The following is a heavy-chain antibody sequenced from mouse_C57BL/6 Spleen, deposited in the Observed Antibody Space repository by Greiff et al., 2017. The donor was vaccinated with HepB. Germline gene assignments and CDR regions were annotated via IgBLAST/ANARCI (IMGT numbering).Heavy chain of an antibody. D-gene: IGHD2-3*01. Sequence: EVMLVESGGGLVQPGGSLKLSCAASGFTFSDYYMYWVRQTPEKRLEWVAYISNGGGSTYYPDTVKGRFTISRDNAKNTLYLQMSRLKSEDTAMYYCARHGDGYSFAYWGQGTLVTVSA. CDR2: ISNGGGST. CDR1: GFTFSDYY. CDR3: ARHGDGYSFAY. V-gene: IGHV5-12*01. J-gene: IGHJ3*01.